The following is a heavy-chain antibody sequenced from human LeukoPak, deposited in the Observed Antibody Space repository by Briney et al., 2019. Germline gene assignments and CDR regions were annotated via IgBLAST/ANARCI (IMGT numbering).Heavy chain of an antibody. J-gene: IGHJ4*02. D-gene: IGHD3-9*01. CDR1: GGSFSSYY. V-gene: IGHV4-34*01. CDR2: INHSGIT. CDR3: AREGYDLLTGYYAYY. Sequence: SETLSLTCAVYGGSFSSYYWSWIRQTPGRGLEWIGEINHSGITNYNTSLKSRVTISVDSSRNQLSLKLSSVTAADTAVYYCAREGYDLLTGYYAYYWGQGTLVTVSS.